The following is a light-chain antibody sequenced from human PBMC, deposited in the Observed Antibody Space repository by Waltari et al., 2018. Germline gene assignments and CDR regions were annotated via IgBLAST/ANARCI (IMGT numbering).Light chain of an antibody. CDR2: GAS. Sequence: ELVMTQSPATLSVSPGERATLSCRASQGVSSSLAGYQEKPGQAPRLLIYGASTRATGIAGRISGGGSGAEFTLTISSLQSEDSAVDYCQQYNAWPRTFGQGIKREVK. CDR1: QGVSSS. V-gene: IGKV3-15*01. CDR3: QQYNAWPRT. J-gene: IGKJ1*01.